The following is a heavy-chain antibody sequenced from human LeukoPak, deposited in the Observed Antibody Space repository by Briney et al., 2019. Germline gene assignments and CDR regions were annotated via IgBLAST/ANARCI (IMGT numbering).Heavy chain of an antibody. CDR3: ARDLPEIDY. CDR1: GFTFSSYS. V-gene: IGHV3-21*01. CDR2: ISSSSSYI. J-gene: IGHJ4*02. Sequence: GGSLRLSCAASGFTFSSYSMNWVRQAPGKGLEWVSSISSSSSYIYYVDSVKGRFTISRDNAKNSLYLQMNSLRAEDTAVYYCARDLPEIDYWGQGTLVTVSS. D-gene: IGHD1-14*01.